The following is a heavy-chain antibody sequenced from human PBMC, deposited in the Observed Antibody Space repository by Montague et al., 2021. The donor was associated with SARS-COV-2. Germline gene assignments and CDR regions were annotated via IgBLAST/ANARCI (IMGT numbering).Heavy chain of an antibody. CDR2: ISSSGRS. Sequence: TLSLTCTVSGDSISSGGYYWSWIRQHPGKGLEWLGYISSSGRSFYNPSLRSRLTISLDTSKNQFSLQLSSVTAADTALYYCAGVLGSGSYQFDYWGQGTLVTVSS. CDR1: GDSISSGGYY. J-gene: IGHJ4*02. V-gene: IGHV4-31*03. D-gene: IGHD1-26*01. CDR3: AGVLGSGSYQFDY.